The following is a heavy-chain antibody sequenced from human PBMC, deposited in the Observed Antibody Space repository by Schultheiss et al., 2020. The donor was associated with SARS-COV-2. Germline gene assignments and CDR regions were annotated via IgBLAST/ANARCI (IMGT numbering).Heavy chain of an antibody. J-gene: IGHJ4*02. V-gene: IGHV3-66*02. Sequence: GESLKISCAASGFTFSTYTMNWVRQAPGKGLEWVSLIYSGGSTYYADSVKGRFTMSRDNSKNTLYLQMNSLRAEDTAVYYCARAQVARGWLQLGPSDYWGQGTLVTVSS. CDR1: GFTFSTYT. CDR2: IYSGGST. CDR3: ARAQVARGWLQLGPSDY. D-gene: IGHD5-24*01.